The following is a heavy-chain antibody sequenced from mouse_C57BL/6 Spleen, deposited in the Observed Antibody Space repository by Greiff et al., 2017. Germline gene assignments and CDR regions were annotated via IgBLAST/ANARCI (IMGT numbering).Heavy chain of an antibody. CDR3: ARGDYGAY. V-gene: IGHV1-42*01. CDR2: INPSTGGT. D-gene: IGHD2-4*01. CDR1: GYSFTGYY. Sequence: EVQLQQSGPELVKPGASVKISCTASGYSFTGYYMNWVKQSPEKSLEWIGEINPSTGGTTYNPKFKAKATLTVDTYSSTAYMQLKSLTSADSAVYYCARGDYGAYWGQGTLVTVSA. J-gene: IGHJ3*01.